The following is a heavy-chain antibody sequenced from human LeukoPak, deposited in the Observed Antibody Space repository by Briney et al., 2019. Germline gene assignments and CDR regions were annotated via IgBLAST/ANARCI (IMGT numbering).Heavy chain of an antibody. D-gene: IGHD6-6*01. V-gene: IGHV4-4*09. J-gene: IGHJ6*03. Sequence: PSETLSLTCTVSGGSISSYYWSWILQPPGKGLEWIGYIYTSGSTNYNPSLKSRVTISVDTSKNQFSLKLSSVTAADTAVYYCARLHEHSSSPSYYYYMDVWGKGTTVTVSS. CDR2: IYTSGST. CDR1: GGSISSYY. CDR3: ARLHEHSSSPSYYYYMDV.